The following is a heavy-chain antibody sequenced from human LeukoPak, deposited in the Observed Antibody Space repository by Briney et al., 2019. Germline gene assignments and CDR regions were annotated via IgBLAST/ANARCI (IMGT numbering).Heavy chain of an antibody. V-gene: IGHV3-66*01. CDR3: YSMIVLGIRVINDY. Sequence: GCSLTLSCVASVFNVRRNYMSWVRQAPWKGLDMVSVIYSGGSTYYADSVKGRFTSSRDNSKNTLYLQMNSLRAEDTAVYYCYSMIVLGIRVINDYWGQGTLVTVSS. CDR2: IYSGGST. J-gene: IGHJ4*02. CDR1: VFNVRRNY. D-gene: IGHD3-22*01.